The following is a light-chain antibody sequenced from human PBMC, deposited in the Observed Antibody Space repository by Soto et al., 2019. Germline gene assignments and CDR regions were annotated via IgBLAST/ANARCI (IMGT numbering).Light chain of an antibody. Sequence: EVFLTQSPATLSLSPGERVTLSCRASQSVTPYLAWYQQKPGQPPRLLIYDASTRATGVPARFSASGSGTDFSLTISSLEPEDFAIYYCQQRSNWPPSITFGQGTRLEIK. CDR3: QQRSNWPPSIT. CDR1: QSVTPY. V-gene: IGKV3-11*01. CDR2: DAS. J-gene: IGKJ5*01.